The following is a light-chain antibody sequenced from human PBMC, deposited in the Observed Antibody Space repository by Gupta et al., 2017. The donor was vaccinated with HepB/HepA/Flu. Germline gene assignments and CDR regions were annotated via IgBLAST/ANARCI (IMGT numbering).Light chain of an antibody. CDR1: ESIGTN. CDR2: DAF. J-gene: IGKJ4*01. Sequence: EIVMTQSPATLSVSPRTRATLSCRASESIGTNLAWYQQKPGQSPRLLVYDAFTTARGVPARFRGSGSETEFTLTISGLQSEDFAFYYGQQDKRPLTFGGGTKVEIK. CDR3: QQDKRPLT. V-gene: IGKV3-15*01.